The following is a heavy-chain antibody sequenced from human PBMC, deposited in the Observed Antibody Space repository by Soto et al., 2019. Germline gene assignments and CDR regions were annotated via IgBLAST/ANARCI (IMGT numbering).Heavy chain of an antibody. V-gene: IGHV1-69*01. CDR2: IIPIFGTA. D-gene: IGHD2-15*01. CDR1: GGTFSSYA. Sequence: QVQLVQSGAEVKKPGSSVKVSCKASGGTFSSYAISWVRQAPGQGLEWMGGIIPIFGTANYAQKFQGRVTITADESTSTDYMELSSLRSEDTAVYYCAREGSCSGGSCYSGYYYGMDVWGQGTTVTVSS. CDR3: AREGSCSGGSCYSGYYYGMDV. J-gene: IGHJ6*02.